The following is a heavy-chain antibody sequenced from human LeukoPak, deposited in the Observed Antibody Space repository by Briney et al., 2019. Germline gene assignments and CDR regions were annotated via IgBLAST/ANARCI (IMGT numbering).Heavy chain of an antibody. J-gene: IGHJ4*02. Sequence: SETLSLTCTVSGVSISSSSYYWGWIRQPPGKGLEWIGSIYYSGSTYYNPSLKSRVTISVDTSKNQFSLKLSSVTAADTAVYYCAPNCSGGSCLTHWGQGTLVTVSS. V-gene: IGHV4-39*01. CDR2: IYYSGST. CDR3: APNCSGGSCLTH. D-gene: IGHD2-15*01. CDR1: GVSISSSSYY.